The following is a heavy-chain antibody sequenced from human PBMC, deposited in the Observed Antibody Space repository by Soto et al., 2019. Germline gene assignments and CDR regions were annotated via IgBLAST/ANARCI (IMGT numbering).Heavy chain of an antibody. V-gene: IGHV1-69*01. Sequence: QLVQSGAEVKKPGSSVKVSCQAVGGTFSKYGVSWVRQAPGQGLQWMGGITPMLGTSTITQRCHDRVTLTADEFTTVAYMELNSLTSEDTAIYYCATYRPGSSGANWCDPWGQGTLVTVSP. CDR3: ATYRPGSSGANWCDP. CDR2: ITPMLGTS. D-gene: IGHD6-19*01. CDR1: GGTFSKYG. J-gene: IGHJ5*02.